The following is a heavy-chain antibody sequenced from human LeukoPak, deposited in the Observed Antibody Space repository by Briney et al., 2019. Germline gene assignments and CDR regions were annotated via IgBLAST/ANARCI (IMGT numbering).Heavy chain of an antibody. D-gene: IGHD1-26*01. Sequence: GGSLRLSCAASGFIVSGDFMSWVRQAPGKGLEWVSVVYSDGSTYYADSVKGRFTISRDNSKNTLDLQMAGLRAEDTAVYYCARERGRGRDSPWFDYWGQGTLVTVSS. CDR1: GFIVSGDF. CDR3: ARERGRGRDSPWFDY. V-gene: IGHV3-53*01. J-gene: IGHJ4*02. CDR2: VYSDGST.